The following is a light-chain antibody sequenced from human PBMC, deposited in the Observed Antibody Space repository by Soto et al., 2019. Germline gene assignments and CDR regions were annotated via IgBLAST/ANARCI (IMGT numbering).Light chain of an antibody. CDR3: SSSAGIYHYLV. Sequence: QSVLTQPPSASGSPGQSVTITCSGTENDIGFANSVSWYQQHPGKAPRLMIYEVNKRPSGVPDRFSGSKSGYTASLTVSGLQTEDEAFYYCSSSAGIYHYLVFGGGTKVTVL. CDR2: EVN. CDR1: ENDIGFANS. V-gene: IGLV2-8*01. J-gene: IGLJ3*02.